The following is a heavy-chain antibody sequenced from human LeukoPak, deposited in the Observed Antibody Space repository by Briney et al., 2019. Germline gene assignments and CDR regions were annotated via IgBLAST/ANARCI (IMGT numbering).Heavy chain of an antibody. D-gene: IGHD1-14*01. V-gene: IGHV4-59*01. Sequence: SETLSLTCTVSGGSISSYYWSWIRQPPGKGLEWIGYIYYSGSTNYNPSLKSRVTISVDTSKNQFSLKLSSVTAADTAVYYCARVPPDTTPPGYWGQGTLVTVSS. CDR2: IYYSGST. CDR1: GGSISSYY. J-gene: IGHJ4*02. CDR3: ARVPPDTTPPGY.